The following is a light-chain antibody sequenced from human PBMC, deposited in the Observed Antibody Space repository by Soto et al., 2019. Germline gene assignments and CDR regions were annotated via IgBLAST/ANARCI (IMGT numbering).Light chain of an antibody. Sequence: ESVLTQSPGTLSLSPGERATLSCRASQSVSSNSLAWYQQKPGQAPRLLIYGASSRATGTPDRFSGSGSGTDFPLTISGLEPEDFAVYYCQQFGGSPPSWTFGQGTKVEI. CDR1: QSVSSNS. J-gene: IGKJ1*01. V-gene: IGKV3-20*01. CDR2: GAS. CDR3: QQFGGSPPSWT.